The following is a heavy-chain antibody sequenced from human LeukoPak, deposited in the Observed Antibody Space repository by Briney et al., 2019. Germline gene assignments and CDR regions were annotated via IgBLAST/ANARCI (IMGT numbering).Heavy chain of an antibody. CDR1: GFTFSSYW. Sequence: GGSLRLSCAASGFTFSSYWMSWVRQAPGKGLEWVAVISYDGSNKYYADSVKGRFTISRDNSKNTLYLQMNSLRAEDTAVYYCARDGSGWHFDYWGQGTLVTVSS. D-gene: IGHD6-19*01. CDR2: ISYDGSNK. J-gene: IGHJ4*02. CDR3: ARDGSGWHFDY. V-gene: IGHV3-30*03.